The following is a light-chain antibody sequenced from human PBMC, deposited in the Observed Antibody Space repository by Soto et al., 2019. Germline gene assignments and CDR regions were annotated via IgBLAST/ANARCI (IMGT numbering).Light chain of an antibody. CDR3: CSYTTSNTRQIV. J-gene: IGLJ1*01. CDR2: DVS. Sequence: QSALTQPASVSGSPGQSITISCTGTSSDVDGYNYVSWYQQHPGKAPKFMIYDVSNRPSGVSNRFSGSKSGNTASLTISGLQAEDEADDYCCSYTTSNTRQIVFGTGTKLTVL. V-gene: IGLV2-14*01. CDR1: SSDVDGYNY.